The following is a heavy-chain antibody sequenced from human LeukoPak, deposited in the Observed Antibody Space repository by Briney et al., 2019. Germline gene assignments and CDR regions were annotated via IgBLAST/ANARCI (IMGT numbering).Heavy chain of an antibody. V-gene: IGHV4-59*08. D-gene: IGHD4-11*01. CDR3: ASLSRNYRYTYGMDV. CDR2: IYYSGST. J-gene: IGHJ6*02. Sequence: PSETLSLTCTVSGGSISSYYWSWIRQPPGKGLEWIGYIYYSGSTNYNPSLKSRVTISVDTSKNQFSLKLSSVTAADTAVYYCASLSRNYRYTYGMDVWGQGTTVTVSS. CDR1: GGSISSYY.